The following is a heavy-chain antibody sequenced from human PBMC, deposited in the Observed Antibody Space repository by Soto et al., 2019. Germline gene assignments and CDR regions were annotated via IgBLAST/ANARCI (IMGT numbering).Heavy chain of an antibody. CDR3: ARVADDYIWGSYRYGGYYYYYMDV. D-gene: IGHD3-16*02. Sequence: GGSLRLSCAASGFTFSSYWMSWVRQAPGKGLEWVANIKQDGSEKYYVDSVKGRFTISRDNAKNSLYLQMNSLRAEDTAVYYCARVADDYIWGSYRYGGYYYYYMDVWGKGTTVTVSS. J-gene: IGHJ6*03. V-gene: IGHV3-7*01. CDR1: GFTFSSYW. CDR2: IKQDGSEK.